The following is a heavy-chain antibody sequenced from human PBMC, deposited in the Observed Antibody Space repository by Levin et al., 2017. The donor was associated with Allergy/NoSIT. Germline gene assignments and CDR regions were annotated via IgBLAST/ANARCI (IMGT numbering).Heavy chain of an antibody. J-gene: IGHJ4*02. CDR2: IGGNGGTT. V-gene: IGHV3-64D*06. D-gene: IGHD3-10*01. CDR1: GFTFSTYG. CDR3: VTGGAYYYAH. Sequence: GESLKISCSASGFTFSTYGMHWVRQAPGKELEFVSGIGGNGGTTDYTDSVKGRFTISSDNSKNMVYLQMSSLRTEDTAVYYCVTGGAYYYAHWGQGILVTVSS.